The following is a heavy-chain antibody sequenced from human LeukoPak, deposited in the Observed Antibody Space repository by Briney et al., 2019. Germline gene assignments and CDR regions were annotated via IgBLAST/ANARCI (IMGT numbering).Heavy chain of an antibody. Sequence: GGSLRLSCAASGFTFSSYSMNWVRQAPGKGLEWVSYISSSSTTIYYADSVKGRFTISRDNAKNSLYLQMNSLRAEDTAVYYCARDRQGTGCYFDCWGQGTLVTVSS. D-gene: IGHD3/OR15-3a*01. J-gene: IGHJ4*02. CDR1: GFTFSSYS. CDR2: ISSSSTTI. CDR3: ARDRQGTGCYFDC. V-gene: IGHV3-48*01.